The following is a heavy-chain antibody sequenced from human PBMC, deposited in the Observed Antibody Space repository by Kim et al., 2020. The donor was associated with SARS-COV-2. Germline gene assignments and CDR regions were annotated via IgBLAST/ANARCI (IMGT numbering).Heavy chain of an antibody. CDR1: GFTFSTFA. V-gene: IGHV3-23*01. CDR2: ISSYIGGDGT. J-gene: IGHJ6*03. Sequence: GGSLRLSCAASGFTFSTFAMSWVRQAPGKGLEWVAGISSYIGGDGTKYAGSVKGRFTISRDNSKNMVFLQMDSLRAEDTAKYYCAKCSKYYHPHRDSYFYMDVWGRGTTVAVSS. CDR3: AKCSKYYHPHRDSYFYMDV. D-gene: IGHD1-26*01.